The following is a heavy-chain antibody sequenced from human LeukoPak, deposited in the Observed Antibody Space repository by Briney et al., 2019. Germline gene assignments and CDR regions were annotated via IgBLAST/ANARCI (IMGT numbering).Heavy chain of an antibody. D-gene: IGHD6-13*01. CDR2: ISSSGSTI. V-gene: IGHV3-11*04. CDR3: ARDTAAGTGAFDI. J-gene: IGHJ3*02. Sequence: PGGSLRLSCAASGFTFSSYWMSWIRQAPGKGLEWVSYISSSGSTIYYADSVKGLFTISRDNAKNSLYLQMNSLRAEDTAVYYCARDTAAGTGAFDIWGQGTMVTVS. CDR1: GFTFSSYW.